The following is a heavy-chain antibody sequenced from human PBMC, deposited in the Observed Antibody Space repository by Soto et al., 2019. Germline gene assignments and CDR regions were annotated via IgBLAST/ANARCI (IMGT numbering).Heavy chain of an antibody. Sequence: SVKVSCKASGGTFSSYAISWVRQAPGQGLEWMGGIIPIFGTANYAQKFQGRVTITADESTSTAYMELSSLRSEDTAVYYCAREFDSSGYWAFDIWGQGTMVSVSS. CDR2: IIPIFGTA. CDR1: GGTFSSYA. D-gene: IGHD3-22*01. J-gene: IGHJ3*02. CDR3: AREFDSSGYWAFDI. V-gene: IGHV1-69*13.